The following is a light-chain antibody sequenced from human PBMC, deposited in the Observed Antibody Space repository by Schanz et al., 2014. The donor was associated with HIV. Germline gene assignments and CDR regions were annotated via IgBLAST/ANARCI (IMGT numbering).Light chain of an antibody. CDR3: CSYAGSSTYV. CDR1: ESDVGGYNY. V-gene: IGLV2-23*01. CDR2: EAD. J-gene: IGLJ1*01. Sequence: QSALTQPASVSGTPGQSITISCTGSESDVGGYNYVSWHQQHPGKAPKLMIYEADKRPSGVPDRFSGSKSGNTASLTISGLQAEDEADYYCCSYAGSSTYVFGTGTKLTVL.